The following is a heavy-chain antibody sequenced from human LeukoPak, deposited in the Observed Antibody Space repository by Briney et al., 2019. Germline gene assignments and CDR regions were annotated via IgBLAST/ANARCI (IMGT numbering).Heavy chain of an antibody. J-gene: IGHJ4*02. CDR1: GFTFSNYW. Sequence: GGSLGLSCAASGFTFSNYWMSWVRQAPGKGLEWVANINQDSSEKYYVNSVKGRFTISRDNAKNSLYLQLNTLRPEDTAVYYCVQGWRDNWGQGTLVTVSS. V-gene: IGHV3-7*01. CDR2: INQDSSEK. CDR3: VQGWRDN. D-gene: IGHD2-15*01.